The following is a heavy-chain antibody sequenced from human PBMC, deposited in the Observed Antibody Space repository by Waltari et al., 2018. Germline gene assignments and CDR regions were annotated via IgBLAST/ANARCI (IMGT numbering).Heavy chain of an antibody. CDR3: ARHPEQLVGYWYFDL. Sequence: QVQLQESGPGLVKPSETLSLTCDVSGYSISSGYYWGWIRQPPGKGLEWIGSIYHSGLTDQNPSRKSRLTISLDTSKNQFSLKLSSVTAADTAVFYCARHPEQLVGYWYFDLWGRGTLVTVSS. CDR1: GYSISSGYY. J-gene: IGHJ2*01. D-gene: IGHD6-6*01. CDR2: IYHSGLT. V-gene: IGHV4-38-2*01.